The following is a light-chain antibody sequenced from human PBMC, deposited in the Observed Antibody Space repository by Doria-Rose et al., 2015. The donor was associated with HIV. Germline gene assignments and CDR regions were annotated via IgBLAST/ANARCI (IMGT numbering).Light chain of an antibody. CDR2: WAS. J-gene: IGKJ3*01. V-gene: IGKV4-1*01. CDR1: QSLLYTSKNY. CDR3: QQYYDTPS. Sequence: DIQMTQSPESLGMSLGERATLNCKSNQSLLYTSKNYLAWYQQKPGRPPKLLIYWASTRQSGVPARLSGSGSGTDFTLTISSLEAGDVAVYYCQQYYDTPSFGPGTTVDIK.